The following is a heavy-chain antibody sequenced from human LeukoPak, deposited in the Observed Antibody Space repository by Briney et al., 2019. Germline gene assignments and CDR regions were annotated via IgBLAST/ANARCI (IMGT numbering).Heavy chain of an antibody. V-gene: IGHV1-69*13. J-gene: IGHJ5*02. CDR1: GGTFSSYA. CDR2: IIPIFGTA. Sequence: ASVKVSCKASGGTFSSYAISWVRQAPGQGLEWMGGIIPIFGTASYAQKFQGRVTITADESTSTAYMELSSLRSEDTAVYYCARGVDVVVVPAAMYWFDPWGQGTLVTVSS. D-gene: IGHD2-2*01. CDR3: ARGVDVVVVPAAMYWFDP.